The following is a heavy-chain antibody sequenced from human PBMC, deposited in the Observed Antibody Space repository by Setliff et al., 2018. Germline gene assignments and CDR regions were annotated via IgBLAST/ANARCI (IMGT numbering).Heavy chain of an antibody. CDR3: ARTGTTYYYSCMDV. Sequence: SETLSLTCAVSGAAISTYHWSWLRQPPGKGLEWIGYVSYGGSTKYNPSLESRVTISLDAPKNQFSLKLTSVTAADTAVYYCARTGTTYYYSCMDVWGKGTTVT. CDR2: VSYGGST. J-gene: IGHJ6*03. V-gene: IGHV4-59*08. D-gene: IGHD3-22*01. CDR1: GAAISTYH.